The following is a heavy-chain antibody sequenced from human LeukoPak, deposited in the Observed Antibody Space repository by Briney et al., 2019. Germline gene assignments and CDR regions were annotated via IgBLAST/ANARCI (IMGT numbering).Heavy chain of an antibody. CDR3: ARGTIVATILFDY. CDR2: INAGNGNT. Sequence: GASVKVSCKASGYTFTSYAMHWVRQAPGQRLEWMGWINAGNGNTKYSQKFQGRVTITRDTSASTAYMELSSLRSEDTAVYYCARGTIVATILFDYWGQGTLVTVSS. CDR1: GYTFTSYA. V-gene: IGHV1-3*01. D-gene: IGHD5-12*01. J-gene: IGHJ4*02.